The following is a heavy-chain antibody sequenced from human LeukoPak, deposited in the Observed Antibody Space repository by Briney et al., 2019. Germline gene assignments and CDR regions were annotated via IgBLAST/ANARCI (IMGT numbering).Heavy chain of an antibody. J-gene: IGHJ4*02. CDR3: ARTWSGYSRHRNKKGYFDY. Sequence: SSETLSLTCSVSGFSITSGFNWAWIRQPPGEGLEWIGSIHHSGSTNYNPSLKSRVTISVDTSKNQFSLKLSSVTAADTAVYYCARTWSGYSRHRNKKGYFDYWGQGTLVTVSS. D-gene: IGHD3-3*01. CDR2: IHHSGST. CDR1: GFSITSGFN. V-gene: IGHV4-38-2*01.